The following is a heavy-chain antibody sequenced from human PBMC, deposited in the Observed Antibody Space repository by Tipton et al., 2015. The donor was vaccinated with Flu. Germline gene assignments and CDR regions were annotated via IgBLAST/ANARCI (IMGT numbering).Heavy chain of an antibody. Sequence: LRLSCAVSGDSISSDFYWAWIRQFPGKGLEWIGTVSRTGSTIYNPSLKSRVTISIDTSKNQFSLNMRSVTAADMAVYYCTRGRFASGTNDRWGQGILVTVSS. J-gene: IGHJ5*02. V-gene: IGHV4-38-2*01. CDR1: GDSISSDFY. CDR2: VSRTGST. D-gene: IGHD3-10*01. CDR3: TRGRFASGTNDR.